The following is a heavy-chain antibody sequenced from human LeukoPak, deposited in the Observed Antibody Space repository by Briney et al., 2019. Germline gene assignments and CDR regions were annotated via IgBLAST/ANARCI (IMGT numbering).Heavy chain of an antibody. CDR1: GYTFTSYY. J-gene: IGHJ6*03. Sequence: ASVKVSCKASGYTFTSYYMHWVRQAPGQGLEWMGIINPSGGSTSYAQKFQGRVTMTRDMSTSTAYMELSSLTSEDTAVYYCAASALGVYGYYDYYYYMDVWGTGTTVTVSS. CDR3: AASALGVYGYYDYYYYMDV. D-gene: IGHD5-18*01. CDR2: INPSGGST. V-gene: IGHV1-46*01.